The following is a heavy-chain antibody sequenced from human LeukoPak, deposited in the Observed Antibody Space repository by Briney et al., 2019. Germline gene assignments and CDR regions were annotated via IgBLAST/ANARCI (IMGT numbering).Heavy chain of an antibody. Sequence: PSETLSLTCAVSGGSFSGYYWSWIRQPPGKGLEWIGEINHSGSTNYNSSLKSRVTISVDTSKNQFSLKLSSVTAADTAVYYCARGRYYYDSSGSPRDYYYMDVWGKGTTVTVSS. CDR3: ARGRYYYDSSGSPRDYYYMDV. CDR2: INHSGST. J-gene: IGHJ6*03. V-gene: IGHV4-34*01. CDR1: GGSFSGYY. D-gene: IGHD3-22*01.